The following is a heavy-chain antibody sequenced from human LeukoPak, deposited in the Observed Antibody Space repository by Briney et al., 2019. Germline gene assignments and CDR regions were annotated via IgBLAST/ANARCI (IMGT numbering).Heavy chain of an antibody. D-gene: IGHD6-13*01. CDR2: ISGSGGST. Sequence: GGSLRLSCAASGFTFSSYAMSWVRQAPGKGLEWVSTISGSGGSTYYADSVKGRFTISRDNSKNTLYLQMNSLRAEDTAVYYCAKGIAAVDRAFDYWGQGTLVTVSS. J-gene: IGHJ4*02. CDR3: AKGIAAVDRAFDY. V-gene: IGHV3-23*01. CDR1: GFTFSSYA.